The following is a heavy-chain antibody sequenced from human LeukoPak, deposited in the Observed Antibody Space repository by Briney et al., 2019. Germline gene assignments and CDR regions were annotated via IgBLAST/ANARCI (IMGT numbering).Heavy chain of an antibody. CDR1: GFTFSNAW. CDR2: ISGNGGST. CDR3: AKIERWLVPGFDL. J-gene: IGHJ2*01. V-gene: IGHV3-23*01. Sequence: GGSLRLSCTASGFTFSNAWMSWVRQAPGKGLEWVASISGNGGSTYYADSVKGRFTISRDNSRNAVFLQMISPRDDDTAIYYCAKIERWLVPGFDLWGRGTLVTVSS. D-gene: IGHD6-19*01.